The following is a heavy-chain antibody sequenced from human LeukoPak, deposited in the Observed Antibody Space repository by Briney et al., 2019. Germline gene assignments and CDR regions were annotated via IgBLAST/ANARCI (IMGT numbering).Heavy chain of an antibody. CDR2: ISSSGSTI. V-gene: IGHV3-11*01. CDR3: ARREGIVATIYFDY. CDR1: GFTFSDYY. J-gene: IGHJ4*02. Sequence: GGSLRLSCAASGFTFSDYYMSWIRQAPGKGLEWVLYISSSGSTIYYADSVKGRFTISRDNAKNSLYLQMNSLRAEDTAVYYCARREGIVATIYFDYWGQGTLVTVSS. D-gene: IGHD5-12*01.